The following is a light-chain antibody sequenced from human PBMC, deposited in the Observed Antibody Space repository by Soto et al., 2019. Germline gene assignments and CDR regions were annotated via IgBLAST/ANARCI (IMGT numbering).Light chain of an antibody. V-gene: IGKV3-15*01. J-gene: IGKJ5*01. CDR2: DAS. Sequence: EIVMTQSPATLSVSPGERATLSCRASQSVSSNLAWHQQKPGQAPRILMYDASTRATGISARFSGSGSGTEFTLTISRVEPEDFAVYYCQQYGTAPITFGQGTRLEIK. CDR1: QSVSSN. CDR3: QQYGTAPIT.